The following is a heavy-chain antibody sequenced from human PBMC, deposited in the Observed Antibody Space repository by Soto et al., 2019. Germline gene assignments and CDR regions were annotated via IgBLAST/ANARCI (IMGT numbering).Heavy chain of an antibody. CDR2: ISNSGSTM. CDR1: GFTFSSHE. D-gene: IGHD6-13*01. CDR3: ARGAQTGYSSSWGLDS. Sequence: EVQLVESGGGLAQPGGSPRLSCAASGFTFSSHEMNWVRQAPGKGLEWISDISNSGSTMYYADSVKGRFTISRDNAKNLLYLQMNSLRAEDTAVYYCARGAQTGYSSSWGLDSWGQGTLVTVSS. J-gene: IGHJ4*02. V-gene: IGHV3-48*03.